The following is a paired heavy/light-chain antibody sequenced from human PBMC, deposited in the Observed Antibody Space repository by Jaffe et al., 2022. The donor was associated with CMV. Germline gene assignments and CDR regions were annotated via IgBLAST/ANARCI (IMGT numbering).Heavy chain of an antibody. CDR1: GLTFSNAR. J-gene: IGHJ6*02. CDR2: IKGNSNVGTT. Sequence: EVQLVESGGALVKPGGSLRLSCAASGLTFSNARMTWVRQAPGKGLEWVGRIKGNSNVGTTDYAAPVRGRFTISRDDSKNTLYLQMNSLKTEDTGVYFCTTWEWVVAGMDVWGQGTTVTVSS. D-gene: IGHD2-15*01. V-gene: IGHV3-15*02. CDR3: TTWEWVVAGMDV.
Light chain of an antibody. Sequence: DIQMTQSPSSLSASVGDRVTITCQASQDIINYLNWYQQKPGKAPKLLIYDAWYLDTGVPSRFSGSGSGTDFILTISSLQPEDVAIYYCQQYDNLITFGGGTKVEI. CDR2: DAW. V-gene: IGKV1-33*01. CDR3: QQYDNLIT. CDR1: QDIINY. J-gene: IGKJ4*01.